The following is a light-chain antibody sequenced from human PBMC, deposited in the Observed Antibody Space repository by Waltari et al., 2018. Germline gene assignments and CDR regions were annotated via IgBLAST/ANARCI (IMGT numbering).Light chain of an antibody. Sequence: DIQRTQSPSTLSASVGDMVTISCRASQNVGTWLAWYQQKPGKAPKLLIYMASSLESGVPSRFSGSGSGTEFTLTISSLQPDDFATYSCQQYSSFSTFGQGTKV. CDR1: QNVGTW. J-gene: IGKJ2*01. CDR2: MAS. V-gene: IGKV1-5*03. CDR3: QQYSSFST.